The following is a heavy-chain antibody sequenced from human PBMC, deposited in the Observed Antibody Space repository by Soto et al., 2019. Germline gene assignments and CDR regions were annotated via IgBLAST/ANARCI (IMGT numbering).Heavy chain of an antibody. D-gene: IGHD6-19*01. CDR3: ARETQWLNWFDP. V-gene: IGHV3-48*01. J-gene: IGHJ5*02. CDR2: ISSSTI. Sequence: EVQLVEPGGGLVQPGGSLRLSCAASGFTFSNYSMNWVRQAPGKGLEWVSYISSSTIYYADSVKGRFTISRDNAKNSLYLQMNSLRAEDTAVYYCARETQWLNWFDPWGQGTLVTVSS. CDR1: GFTFSNYS.